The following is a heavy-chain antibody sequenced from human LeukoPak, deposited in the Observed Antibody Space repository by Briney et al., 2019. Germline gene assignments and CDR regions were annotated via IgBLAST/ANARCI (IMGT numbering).Heavy chain of an antibody. D-gene: IGHD5/OR15-5a*01. J-gene: IGHJ4*02. V-gene: IGHV3-48*01. CDR2: ISGSSTSI. CDR3: VRGHSVYDFLVY. CDR1: GFTFSNYN. Sequence: GGSLRLSCAASGFTFSNYNMISVRQAPGKGLEWLSFISGSSTSIQYADSVRGRITISRDNAKNSLFLQINGLRAGDSAVYYCVRGHSVYDFLVYWGQGVLVTVSS.